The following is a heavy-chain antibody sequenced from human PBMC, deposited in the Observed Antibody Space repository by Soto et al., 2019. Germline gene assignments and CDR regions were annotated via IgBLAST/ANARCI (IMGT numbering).Heavy chain of an antibody. V-gene: IGHV1-18*01. D-gene: IGHD3-3*01. CDR1: GYTFTSYG. J-gene: IGHJ6*03. CDR3: ARVFLEWSYYYYYYMDV. CDR2: ISAYNGNT. Sequence: ASVKVSCKASGYTFTSYGISWVRQAPGQGLEWMGWISAYNGNTNYAQNQQGRVNMTTDKSTSTAYMEMRSLRTDDTAVYYCARVFLEWSYYYYYYMDVWGKGTTVTVSS.